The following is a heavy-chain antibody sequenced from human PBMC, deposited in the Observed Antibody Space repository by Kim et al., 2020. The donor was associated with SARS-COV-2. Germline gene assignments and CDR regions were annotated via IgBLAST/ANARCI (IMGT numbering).Heavy chain of an antibody. Sequence: YADTVKGRFTIPRDNAKNTLYLQMNSRRAEETAVYYCARGRGSYYSTFDYWGQGTLVTVSS. D-gene: IGHD1-26*01. J-gene: IGHJ4*02. V-gene: IGHV3-74*01. CDR3: ARGRGSYYSTFDY.